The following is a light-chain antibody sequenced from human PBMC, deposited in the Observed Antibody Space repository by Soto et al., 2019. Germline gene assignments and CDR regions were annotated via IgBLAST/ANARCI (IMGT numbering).Light chain of an antibody. Sequence: QSVLTQPPSVSAAPGQKVTISCSGSSSNIGNNYVSWYQQLPGTAPKLLIYDNNKRPSGIPDRFSGSKSGTSATLGITGLQTGDEADYYCGTWDSSLSAAVFGGGTKLNVL. CDR3: GTWDSSLSAAV. J-gene: IGLJ3*02. CDR2: DNN. V-gene: IGLV1-51*01. CDR1: SSNIGNNY.